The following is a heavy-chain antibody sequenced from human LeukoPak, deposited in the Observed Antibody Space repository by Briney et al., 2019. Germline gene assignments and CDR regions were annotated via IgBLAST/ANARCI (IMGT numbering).Heavy chain of an antibody. J-gene: IGHJ6*02. CDR2: IYTSGST. CDR1: GGSISSYY. CDR3: ARGAVVREPTYYYYYGMDV. Sequence: SETLSLTCTVSGGSISSYYWSWIRQPAGKGLEWIGRIYTSGSTNYNPSLKSRVTMSVDTSKNQFSLKLRSVTAADTAVYYCARGAVVREPTYYYYYGMDVWGQGTTVTVSS. D-gene: IGHD1-14*01. V-gene: IGHV4-4*07.